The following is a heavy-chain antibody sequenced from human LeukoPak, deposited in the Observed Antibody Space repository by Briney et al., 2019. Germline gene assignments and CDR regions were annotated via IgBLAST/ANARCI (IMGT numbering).Heavy chain of an antibody. V-gene: IGHV3-7*01. CDR2: INQDESEK. J-gene: IGHJ4*02. D-gene: IGHD1-1*01. CDR3: ARDKIEGPTKLDY. Sequence: PGGSLRLSCAASGFTFSSYWMSWVRQAPGKGLEWVANINQDESEKYYVDSLKGRFTISRDNAKNSLYLQMNSLRAEDTAVYYCARDKIEGPTKLDYWGQGILVTVSS. CDR1: GFTFSSYW.